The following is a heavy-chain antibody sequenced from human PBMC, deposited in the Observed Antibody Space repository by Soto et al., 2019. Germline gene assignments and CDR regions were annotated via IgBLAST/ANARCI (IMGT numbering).Heavy chain of an antibody. CDR3: AKDDRRSYYDY. Sequence: GGSLRLSCAASGFTFDDYDMHWVRQAPGKGLEWVSLISGDGGSTYYADSVKGRFTISRDNSKNSLYLQMNSLRTEDTALYYGAKDDRRSYYDYWGQGTLVTVSS. V-gene: IGHV3-43*02. CDR1: GFTFDDYD. J-gene: IGHJ4*02. CDR2: ISGDGGST.